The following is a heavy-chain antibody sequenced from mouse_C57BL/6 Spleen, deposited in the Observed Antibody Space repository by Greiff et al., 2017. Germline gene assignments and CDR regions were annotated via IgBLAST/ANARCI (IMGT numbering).Heavy chain of an antibody. V-gene: IGHV7-3*01. D-gene: IGHD1-1*01. CDR3: ARYDGSGDWYFDV. J-gene: IGHJ1*03. Sequence: DVMLVESGGGLVQPGGSLSLSCAASGFTFTDYYMSWVRQPPGKALEWLGFIRNKANGYTTEYSASVKGRFTISRDNSESILYLQMNALRAEDSATYYCARYDGSGDWYFDVWGTGTTVTVSS. CDR1: GFTFTDYY. CDR2: IRNKANGYTT.